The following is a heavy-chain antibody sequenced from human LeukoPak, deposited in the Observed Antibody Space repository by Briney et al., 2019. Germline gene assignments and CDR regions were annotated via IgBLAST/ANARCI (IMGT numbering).Heavy chain of an antibody. V-gene: IGHV3-53*01. CDR1: GFNFITSN. Sequence: PGGSLRLSCVASGFNFITSNMDWVRQAPGKGLEWVSVIYSGGSTYYADSVKGRFTISRDNSKNTLYLQMNSLRAEDTAVYYCARGLGYWGQGTLVTVSS. CDR3: ARGLGY. CDR2: IYSGGST. J-gene: IGHJ4*02.